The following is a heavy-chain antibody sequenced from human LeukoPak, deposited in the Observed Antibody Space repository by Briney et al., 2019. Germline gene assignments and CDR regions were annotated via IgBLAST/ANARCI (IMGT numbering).Heavy chain of an antibody. Sequence: GGSLRLSCVASGFAFVDYAVHWVRQAAGRGLEGVSLMRGDGSTPYYADSVKGRFTISRDNSKNSLYLQMNSLRIEDTALYYCAKGRGYSGNAADSWGQGSLVTVSP. CDR1: GFAFVDYA. J-gene: IGHJ5*01. CDR3: AKGRGYSGNAADS. D-gene: IGHD5-12*01. V-gene: IGHV3-43*02. CDR2: MRGDGSTP.